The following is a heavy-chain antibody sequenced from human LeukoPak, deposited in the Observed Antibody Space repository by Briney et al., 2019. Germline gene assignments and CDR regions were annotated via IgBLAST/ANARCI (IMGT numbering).Heavy chain of an antibody. CDR2: IYYSGST. CDR1: GGSISSSSYY. V-gene: IGHV4-39*01. CDR3: ARQKGYCSGGSCYGWFDP. D-gene: IGHD2-15*01. J-gene: IGHJ5*02. Sequence: PSETLSLTCTVSGGSISSSSYYWGWIRQPPGKGLEWIGSIYYSGSTYYNPSLKSRVTISVDTSKNQFSLKLSSVTAADTAVYYSARQKGYCSGGSCYGWFDPWGQGTLVTVSS.